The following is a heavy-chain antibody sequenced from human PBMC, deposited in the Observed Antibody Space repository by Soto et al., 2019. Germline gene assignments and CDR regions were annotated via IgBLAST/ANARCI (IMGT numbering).Heavy chain of an antibody. CDR1: GFTFSSYA. CDR2: ISGSGGST. J-gene: IGHJ4*02. D-gene: IGHD3-22*01. V-gene: IGHV3-23*01. CDR3: ARVTDSSGYDDY. Sequence: GGSLSLACAASGFTFSSYAMSWVRQAPGKGLEWVSAISGSGGSTYYADSVKGRFTISRDNSKNTLYLQMNSLRAEDTAVYYCARVTDSSGYDDYWGQGTLVTVSS.